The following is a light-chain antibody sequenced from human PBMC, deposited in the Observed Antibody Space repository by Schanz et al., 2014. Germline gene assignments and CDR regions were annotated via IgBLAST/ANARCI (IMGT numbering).Light chain of an antibody. Sequence: QSVLTQPPSASGPPGQRVTISCSGGSSNIGSNTVNWYQQLPGTAPKLLIYSDNQRPSGVPDRFSGSKSGTSVSLAISGLQSEDEADFYCAAWDDSLNVLLFGGGTKVTVL. CDR3: AAWDDSLNVLL. CDR2: SDN. CDR1: SSNIGSNT. J-gene: IGLJ3*02. V-gene: IGLV1-44*01.